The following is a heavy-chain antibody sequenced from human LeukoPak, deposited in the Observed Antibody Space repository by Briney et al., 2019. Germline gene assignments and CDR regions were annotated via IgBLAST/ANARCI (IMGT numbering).Heavy chain of an antibody. CDR2: IYSAGST. CDR1: GFTVSNTY. J-gene: IGHJ4*02. Sequence: GGSVRLSCAAYGFTVSNTYMSWVRQARGKGLEWGTIIYSAGSTYSAHSVKGRFTISRDNSKNTLYLQMNSLRAEDTAVYYCAKGHCTNGICWLDWGQGTLVTVSS. D-gene: IGHD2-8*01. CDR3: AKGHCTNGICWLD. V-gene: IGHV3-53*01.